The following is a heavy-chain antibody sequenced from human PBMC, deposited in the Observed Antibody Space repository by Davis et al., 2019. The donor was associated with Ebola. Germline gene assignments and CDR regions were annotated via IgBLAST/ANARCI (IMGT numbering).Heavy chain of an antibody. CDR1: GFTFSSYG. Sequence: PGGSLRLSCAASGFTFSSYGMHWVRQAPGKGLEWVAVISYDGSNKYYADSVKGRFTISRDNSKNTLYLQMNSLRAEDTAVYYCAKDGDSIAEYWGQGTLVTVSS. V-gene: IGHV3-30*18. CDR2: ISYDGSNK. J-gene: IGHJ4*02. D-gene: IGHD6-6*01. CDR3: AKDGDSIAEY.